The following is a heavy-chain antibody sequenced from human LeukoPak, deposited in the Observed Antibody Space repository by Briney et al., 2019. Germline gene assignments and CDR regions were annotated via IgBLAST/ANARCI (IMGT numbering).Heavy chain of an antibody. CDR1: GFTFSSYG. V-gene: IGHV3-30*18. D-gene: IGHD5-12*01. CDR3: AKDVSRSGYDSVFDY. CDR2: ISHDGSNK. J-gene: IGHJ4*02. Sequence: GGSLRLSCAASGFTFSSYGMHWVRQAPGKGLGWGAVISHDGSNKYYADSVKGRFTISRDNSKNTLYLQMNSLRAEDTAVYYCAKDVSRSGYDSVFDYWGQGTLVTVSS.